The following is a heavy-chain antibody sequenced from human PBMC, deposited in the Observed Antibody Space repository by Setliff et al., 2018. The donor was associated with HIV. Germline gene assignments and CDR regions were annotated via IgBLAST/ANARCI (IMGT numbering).Heavy chain of an antibody. D-gene: IGHD3-10*01. CDR3: ATDRTQTGISLVRGIITDPARFPLDY. V-gene: IGHV1-24*01. CDR2: FDPQDGET. J-gene: IGHJ4*02. CDR1: GYTLSELS. Sequence: ASVKVSCKIYGYTLSELSMHWVRQAPGKGLEWMGYFDPQDGETVYAQKFQGRVTLTEDTSTGTAYMELRSLRSDDTAVYYCATDRTQTGISLVRGIITDPARFPLDYWGQGTLVTVSS.